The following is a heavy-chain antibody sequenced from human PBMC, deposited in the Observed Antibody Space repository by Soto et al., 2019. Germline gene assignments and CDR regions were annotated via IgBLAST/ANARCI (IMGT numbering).Heavy chain of an antibody. V-gene: IGHV1-69*12. CDR1: GATLNTFINYG. CDR3: ARGSATKIVLVMCGAVKM. CDR2: IIPVFGTA. Sequence: QVQLVQSGAEVKKPGSSVKVSCKASGATLNTFINYGITWVRQAPGQGLEWMRGIIPVFGTANYAQKFQGRVTISADESRRTADMELSSVRSGDTAVYYCARGSATKIVLVMCGAVKMWGQWTMVTVSS. J-gene: IGHJ3*01. D-gene: IGHD3-22*01.